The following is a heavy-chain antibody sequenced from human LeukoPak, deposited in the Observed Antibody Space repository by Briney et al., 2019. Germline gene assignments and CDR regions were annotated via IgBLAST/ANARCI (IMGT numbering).Heavy chain of an antibody. CDR2: IYSGGDT. CDR3: ARAILLTGSEYYFDS. D-gene: IGHD3-9*01. V-gene: IGHV3-23*05. J-gene: IGHJ4*02. CDR1: GFTFSSYA. Sequence: GGSLRLSCAASGFTFSSYAMSWVRQAPGKGLEWVSLIYSGGDTYYADSVKGRFTISRDTSKNTVYLHMNSLRPDDTATYYCARAILLTGSEYYFDSWGQGTLVTVSS.